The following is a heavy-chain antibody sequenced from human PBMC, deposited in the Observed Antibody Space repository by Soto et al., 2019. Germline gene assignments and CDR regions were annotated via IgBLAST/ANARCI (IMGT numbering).Heavy chain of an antibody. D-gene: IGHD6-19*01. Sequence: QVQLVESGGGVVQPGRSLRLSWAASGFPFNIYAMHWVRQAPGKGLEWVAVISYDGSIKHYADSVKGRLTISRDNSKSTLYLQMNSLRAEDTAVYYCARAEVVAGPYYFDYWGQGTLVTVSS. CDR2: ISYDGSIK. CDR1: GFPFNIYA. J-gene: IGHJ4*02. V-gene: IGHV3-30-3*01. CDR3: ARAEVVAGPYYFDY.